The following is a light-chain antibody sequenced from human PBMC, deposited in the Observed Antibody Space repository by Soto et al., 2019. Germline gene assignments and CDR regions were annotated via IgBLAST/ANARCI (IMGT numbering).Light chain of an antibody. V-gene: IGLV2-14*01. Sequence: QSVLTQPASVSGSPGQSITISCTGTSSDVGGYNYVSWYQQHPGKAPKLMIYDVSNRPSGVSNRFSGSKSCNTASLTISGLQAEDEADYYCSSYTSSSTVVFGGGTKLTVL. CDR2: DVS. J-gene: IGLJ2*01. CDR1: SSDVGGYNY. CDR3: SSYTSSSTVV.